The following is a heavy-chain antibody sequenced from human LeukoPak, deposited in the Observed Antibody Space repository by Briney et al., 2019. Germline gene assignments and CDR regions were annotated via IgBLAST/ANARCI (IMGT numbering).Heavy chain of an antibody. J-gene: IGHJ4*02. CDR2: IYTSGST. Sequence: SETLSLTCTVSGGSISSGSYYRSWIRQPAGKGLEWIGRIYTSGSTNYNPSLKSRVTISVDTSKNQFSLKLSSVTAADTAVYYCARLGDSSGYYTPKDYWAQGTLVTVSS. CDR1: GGSISSGSYY. CDR3: ARLGDSSGYYTPKDY. V-gene: IGHV4-61*02. D-gene: IGHD3-22*01.